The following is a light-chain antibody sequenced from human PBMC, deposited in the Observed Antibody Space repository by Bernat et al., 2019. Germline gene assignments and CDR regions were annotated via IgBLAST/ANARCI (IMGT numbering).Light chain of an antibody. CDR2: VAS. CDR1: QGINTD. J-gene: IGKJ2*01. CDR3: QQYNNWPPDT. Sequence: DIQMTQSPSSLSASVGDRVTITCRAGQGINTDLNWYQHRPGQAPKLLIYVASALHTGVPSRFRGSGSGTDFTLTISSLQSEDFAVYYCQQYNNWPPDTFGQGTKLEIK. V-gene: IGKV1-39*01.